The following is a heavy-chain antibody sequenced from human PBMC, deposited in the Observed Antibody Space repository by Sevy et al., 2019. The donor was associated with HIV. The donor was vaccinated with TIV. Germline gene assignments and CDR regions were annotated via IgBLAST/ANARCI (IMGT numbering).Heavy chain of an antibody. D-gene: IGHD6-19*01. J-gene: IGHJ4*02. Sequence: GGSLRLSCAASGFTFSSYSMNWVRQAPGKGLEWVSYISSSSTIYYADSVKGRFTISRDNAKNSLYLQMNSLRDEDTAVYYCAGDRLQGTIAVAGPLDYWGQGTLVTVSS. CDR3: AGDRLQGTIAVAGPLDY. CDR2: ISSSSTI. CDR1: GFTFSSYS. V-gene: IGHV3-48*02.